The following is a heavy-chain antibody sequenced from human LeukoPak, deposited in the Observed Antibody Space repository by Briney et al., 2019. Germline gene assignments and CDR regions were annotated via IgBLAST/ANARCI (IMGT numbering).Heavy chain of an antibody. CDR1: GYTFSNYY. D-gene: IGHD2-2*01. CDR2: INPGDGST. CDR3: ARMVYCSSISCSYYYYYMDV. Sequence: GASVKVSCKASGYTFSNYYMYWVRQAPGQGLEWMGIINPGDGSTRYAPKFQGRVTMTRDTSTRTVYIELSSLRSDDTAVYYCARMVYCSSISCSYYYYYMDVWAKGTTVTVSS. J-gene: IGHJ6*03. V-gene: IGHV1-46*01.